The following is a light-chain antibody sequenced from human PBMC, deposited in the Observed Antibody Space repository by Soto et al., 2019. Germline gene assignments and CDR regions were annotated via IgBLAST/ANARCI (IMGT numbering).Light chain of an antibody. CDR3: QQYYDTPYT. Sequence: DIVMTQSPDSLAVSLGERATINCKSSQSVFYSSNNKNNLAWYQQKPGQAPKLLIYWASTRESGVPDRFSGSGSGTDFTLTITSLQAEDVAVYYCQQYYDTPYTFGQGTKLEIK. CDR1: QSVFYSSNNKNN. CDR2: WAS. J-gene: IGKJ2*01. V-gene: IGKV4-1*01.